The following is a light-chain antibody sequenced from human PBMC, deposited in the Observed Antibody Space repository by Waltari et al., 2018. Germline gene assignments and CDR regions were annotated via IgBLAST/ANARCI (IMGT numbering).Light chain of an antibody. J-gene: IGLJ2*01. CDR1: SSDVGGYTY. CDR3: SSYTSSSTLGGV. Sequence: QSALTQPASVSGSPGQSITISCTGTSSDVGGYTYVPWYQQHPGKAPKLMIYEVSNRPSGVSNRFSGSKSGNTASLTISGLQAEDEADYYCSSYTSSSTLGGVFGGGTKLTVL. V-gene: IGLV2-14*01. CDR2: EVS.